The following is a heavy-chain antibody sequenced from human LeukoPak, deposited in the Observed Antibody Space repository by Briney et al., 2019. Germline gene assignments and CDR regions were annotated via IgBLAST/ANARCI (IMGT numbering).Heavy chain of an antibody. J-gene: IGHJ4*02. D-gene: IGHD6-6*01. CDR3: ARLYSSSSGGDFDY. CDR2: INSDGSST. V-gene: IGHV3-74*01. Sequence: GGSLRLSCAASGFTFSSYWMHWVRQAPGKGLVWVSRINSDGSSTSYADSVKGRFTISRDNAKNTLYLQMNSLRAEDTAVYYCARLYSSSSGGDFDYWGQGTLVTVSS. CDR1: GFTFSSYW.